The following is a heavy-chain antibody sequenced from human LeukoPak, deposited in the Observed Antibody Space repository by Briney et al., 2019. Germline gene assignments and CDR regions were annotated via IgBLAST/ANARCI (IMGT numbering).Heavy chain of an antibody. Sequence: GGSLRLSCAASGFTFSSYSFNWVRQAPGKGLECVSSISSSSSYIYYADSLKGRFTISRDNAKNSLYLQMNSLRAEDTAVYYCARGGYSSSWNWFDPWGQGTLVTVSS. CDR1: GFTFSSYS. J-gene: IGHJ5*02. D-gene: IGHD6-13*01. V-gene: IGHV3-21*01. CDR3: ARGGYSSSWNWFDP. CDR2: ISSSSSYI.